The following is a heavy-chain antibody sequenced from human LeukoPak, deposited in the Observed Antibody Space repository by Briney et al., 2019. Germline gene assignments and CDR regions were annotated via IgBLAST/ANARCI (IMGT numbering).Heavy chain of an antibody. D-gene: IGHD1-26*01. V-gene: IGHV3-23*01. CDR3: AKCHSGNYYYGMDV. CDR2: ISGSGGGT. Sequence: PGGSLRLSCAASGFTFSSYAMSWVRQAPGKGLEWVSVISGSGGGTYYADSVKGRFTISRDNSKNTLYLQMNSLRAEDTAVYYCAKCHSGNYYYGMDVWGQGTTVTVSS. CDR1: GFTFSSYA. J-gene: IGHJ6*02.